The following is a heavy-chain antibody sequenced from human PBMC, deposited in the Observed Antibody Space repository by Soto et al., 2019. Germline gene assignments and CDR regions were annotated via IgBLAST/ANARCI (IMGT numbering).Heavy chain of an antibody. CDR2: ISYDGSNE. V-gene: IGHV3-30*18. CDR3: AKDQVSSGWYKWSWFDP. D-gene: IGHD6-19*01. Sequence: QVQLVESGGGVVQPGRSLRLSCAASGFTFSTYGMHWVRQAPGTGLEWVALISYDGSNEEYADSVRGRFSISRDNSKNTLYLQMNSLRAEDTAVYYFAKDQVSSGWYKWSWFDPWGQGTLVTVSS. CDR1: GFTFSTYG. J-gene: IGHJ5*02.